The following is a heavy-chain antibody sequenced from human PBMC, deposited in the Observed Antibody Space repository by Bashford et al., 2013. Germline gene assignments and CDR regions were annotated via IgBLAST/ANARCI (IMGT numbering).Heavy chain of an antibody. J-gene: IGHJ3*02. D-gene: IGHD2-15*01. CDR3: ARVRLPQWYDAFDI. CDR2: VYSSGRT. Sequence: SETLSLTCTVSGGSISSYYWNWIRQSAGKGLEWIGRVYSSGRTNYNPSLKSRVTMSVDTSKNQFSLKLSSVTAADTAVYYCARVRLPQWYDAFDIWGQGTMVTVSS. CDR1: GGSISSYY. V-gene: IGHV4-4*07.